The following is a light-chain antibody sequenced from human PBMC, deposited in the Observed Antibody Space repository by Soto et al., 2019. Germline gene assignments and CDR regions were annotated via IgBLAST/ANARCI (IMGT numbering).Light chain of an antibody. V-gene: IGKV3-15*01. Sequence: EIVMTQSPDTLSVSPGDRATLSCRASESVGTNVAWFQQRPGQAPRLLIYGASTRVAGIPARFSGSGSETEFTLTISSLQSEDFALYHCQQWIRWTFGQGTRLELK. CDR1: ESVGTN. CDR2: GAS. CDR3: QQWIRWT. J-gene: IGKJ1*01.